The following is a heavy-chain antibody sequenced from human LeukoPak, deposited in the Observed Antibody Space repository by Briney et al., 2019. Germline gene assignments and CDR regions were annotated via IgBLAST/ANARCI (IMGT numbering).Heavy chain of an antibody. Sequence: PGGSLRLSCAASGFRFSDYGMHWVRQAPGKGLEWVAGIWYDRGKKFYADSVEGRFIISSDNSKNTLFLQMNSLRDEDTAVYYCAKGDNYKPLYFDNWGQGSLVIVSA. CDR3: AKGDNYKPLYFDN. J-gene: IGHJ4*02. V-gene: IGHV3-33*06. CDR2: IWYDRGKK. D-gene: IGHD3-10*01. CDR1: GFRFSDYG.